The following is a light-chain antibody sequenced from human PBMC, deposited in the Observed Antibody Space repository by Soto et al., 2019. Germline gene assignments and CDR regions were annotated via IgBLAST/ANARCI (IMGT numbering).Light chain of an antibody. CDR2: DVT. CDR1: SSDVGAYDY. V-gene: IGLV2-14*01. J-gene: IGLJ2*01. Sequence: QSALTQPASVSGSPGQSITISCTGTSSDVGAYDYVSWYQQHPGKAPKLMIYDVTNRPSGVSNRFSGSKSGNTASLTISGLQAEDEADYYCSSYTISNPLVFGGGTKLTVL. CDR3: SSYTISNPLV.